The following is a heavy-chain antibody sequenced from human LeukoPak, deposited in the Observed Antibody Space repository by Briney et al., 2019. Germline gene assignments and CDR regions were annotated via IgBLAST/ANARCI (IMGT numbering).Heavy chain of an antibody. V-gene: IGHV5-51*01. J-gene: IGHJ6*02. D-gene: IGHD5-18*01. CDR2: IYPGDSDT. Sequence: GESLKISCKGSEYSFTSYWIGWVRQMPGKGLEWMGIIYPGDSDTRYSPSFQGQVTISADKSISTAYPQWSSLKASDTAMYYCARCGHRGYGYGLGYYGMDVWGQGTTVTVSS. CDR3: ARCGHRGYGYGLGYYGMDV. CDR1: EYSFTSYW.